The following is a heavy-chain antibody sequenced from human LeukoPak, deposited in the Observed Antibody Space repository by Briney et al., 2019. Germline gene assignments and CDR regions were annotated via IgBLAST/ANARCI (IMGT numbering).Heavy chain of an antibody. V-gene: IGHV4-59*07. CDR3: AGGGYSYGYSSVYYFDY. J-gene: IGHJ4*02. D-gene: IGHD5-18*01. CDR1: GRPISSYY. Sequence: SDTLSLPCSLSGRPISSYYWSWIRQPPAKGLEWIGYIYYSGSTNYNPSLKSRVTISVDTSKNQFSVKLSSVTAADTAVYYCAGGGYSYGYSSVYYFDYWGQGTLVTVSS. CDR2: IYYSGST.